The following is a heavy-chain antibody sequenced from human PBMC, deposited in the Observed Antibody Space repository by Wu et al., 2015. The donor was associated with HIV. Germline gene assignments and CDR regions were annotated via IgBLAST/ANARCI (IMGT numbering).Heavy chain of an antibody. V-gene: IGHV1-2*02. D-gene: IGHD2-2*02. Sequence: VQLVQSEAEVKKPGASVKVSCKASGYTFTGYYMHWVRQAPGQGLEWMGWINPNSGGTNYAQKFQGRVTVTRDTSISTAYMELSRLRSDDTAVYYCARGGVVVPAAIGNYYYYYYMDVWGKGTTVTVSS. CDR3: ARGGVVVPAAIGNYYYYYYMDV. J-gene: IGHJ6*03. CDR1: GYTFTGYY. CDR2: INPNSGGT.